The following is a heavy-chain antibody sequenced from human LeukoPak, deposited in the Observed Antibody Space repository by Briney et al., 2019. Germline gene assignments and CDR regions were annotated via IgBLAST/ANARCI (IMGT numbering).Heavy chain of an antibody. J-gene: IGHJ4*02. CDR3: AKDRRWELPDY. V-gene: IGHV3-43D*03. Sequence: GGSLRLSCAASGFTFDECTMYWVRQAPGKGLEWVSLISWDGGSTYYADSVKGRFTISRDNSKNSLYLQMNSLRAEDTALYYCAKDRRWELPDYWGQGTLVTVSS. CDR1: GFTFDECT. D-gene: IGHD1-26*01. CDR2: ISWDGGST.